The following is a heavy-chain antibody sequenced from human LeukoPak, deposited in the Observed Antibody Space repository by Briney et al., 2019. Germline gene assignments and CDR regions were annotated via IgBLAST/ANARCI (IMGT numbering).Heavy chain of an antibody. J-gene: IGHJ6*03. Sequence: SETLSLTCTVSGYSISSGYYWGWIRQPPGKGLEWIGSIYHSGSTYYNPSLKSRVTISVDTSKNQFSLKLSSVTAADTAVYYCARMTEGGYTYDYFYYYYMDVWGKGTTVTISS. CDR1: GYSISSGYY. V-gene: IGHV4-38-2*02. CDR3: ARMTEGGYTYDYFYYYYMDV. D-gene: IGHD5-18*01. CDR2: IYHSGST.